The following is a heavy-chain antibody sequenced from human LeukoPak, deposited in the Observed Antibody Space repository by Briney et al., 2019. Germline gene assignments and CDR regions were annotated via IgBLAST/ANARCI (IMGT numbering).Heavy chain of an antibody. J-gene: IGHJ4*02. D-gene: IGHD5-12*01. CDR3: ARVLGGYSGYGDY. CDR1: GFTFSSYA. V-gene: IGHV3-30-3*01. CDR2: ISYDGSNK. Sequence: PGGSLRLSCAASGFTFSSYAMHWVRQAPGKGLEWVAVISYDGSNKYYADSVKGRFTISRDNSKNTLYLQMNSLRAEDTAVCYCARVLGGYSGYGDYWGQGTLVTVSS.